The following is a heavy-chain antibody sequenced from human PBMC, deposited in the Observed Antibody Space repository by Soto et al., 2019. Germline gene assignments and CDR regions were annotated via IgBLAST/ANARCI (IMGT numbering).Heavy chain of an antibody. D-gene: IGHD2-15*01. CDR3: AKGAGWYPF. V-gene: IGHV4-59*01. CDR2: IHYTGTT. J-gene: IGHJ4*02. Sequence: QVQLQESGPGLVKPSETLALTCFVSGGPINSDYWSWLRQPPGKGLEWIGFIHYTGTTRYNPSLKSRLTILLDRSKTQCSLNLNSVTAADSAMYCCAKGAGWYPFWGQGTLVTVSS. CDR1: GGPINSDY.